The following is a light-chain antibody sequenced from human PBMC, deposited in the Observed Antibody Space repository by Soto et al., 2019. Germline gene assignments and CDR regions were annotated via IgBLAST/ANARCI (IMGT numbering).Light chain of an antibody. CDR1: ESIVHSNGNIY. J-gene: IGKJ1*01. V-gene: IGKV2-24*01. CDR2: QIS. Sequence: EIVMPQAPLSSPVTLGQPASISCRSSESIVHSNGNIYLSWLHQRPGQTPRLLIYQISNRFSGVPGKFTGSGAGTDFTLTISRVEAEDVGTYYCMQGTHFPWTFGQGTKVEVK. CDR3: MQGTHFPWT.